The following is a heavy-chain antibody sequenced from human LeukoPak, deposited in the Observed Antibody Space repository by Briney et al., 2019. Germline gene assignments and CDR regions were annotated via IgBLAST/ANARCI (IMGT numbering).Heavy chain of an antibody. V-gene: IGHV4-59*01. D-gene: IGHD3-22*01. CDR3: ARINYYDSSGFFYDDY. Sequence: SETLSLTCTVSGGSMSSYYWSWIRQPPGKGLEWIGYIYYSGNTNYNPSLKSRVTISVDTSKNQFSLKLNSLTAADTAVYYCARINYYDSSGFFYDDYWGQGTLVTVSS. CDR2: IYYSGNT. CDR1: GGSMSSYY. J-gene: IGHJ4*02.